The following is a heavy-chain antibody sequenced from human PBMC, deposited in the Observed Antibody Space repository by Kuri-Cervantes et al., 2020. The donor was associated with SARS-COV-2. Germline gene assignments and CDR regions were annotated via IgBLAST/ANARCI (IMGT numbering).Heavy chain of an antibody. V-gene: IGHV4-34*01. CDR1: GFTVSSNY. J-gene: IGHJ6*03. D-gene: IGHD3-16*02. CDR3: ARQGYIWGSYRFLSAMDV. CDR2: INHSGST. Sequence: GSLRLSCAASGFTVSSNYMSWVRQAPGKGLEWIGEINHSGSTNYNPSLKSRVTISVDTSKNQFSLKLSSVTAADTAVYYCARQGYIWGSYRFLSAMDVCDKGSTVTVSS.